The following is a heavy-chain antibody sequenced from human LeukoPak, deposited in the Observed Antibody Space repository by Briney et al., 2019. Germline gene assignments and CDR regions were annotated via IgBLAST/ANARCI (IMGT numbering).Heavy chain of an antibody. CDR1: GGSIRSYY. CDR2: IYYSGST. CDR3: ARVQTPSGSGSYSFDY. V-gene: IGHV4-59*01. J-gene: IGHJ4*02. D-gene: IGHD3-10*01. Sequence: PSETLSLTCTVSGGSIRSYYWSWIRQPPGKGLECIGYIYYSGSTNYNPSLKSRVTISVDTSKNQFSLELSSVTAADTAVYYCARVQTPSGSGSYSFDYWGQGTLVTVSS.